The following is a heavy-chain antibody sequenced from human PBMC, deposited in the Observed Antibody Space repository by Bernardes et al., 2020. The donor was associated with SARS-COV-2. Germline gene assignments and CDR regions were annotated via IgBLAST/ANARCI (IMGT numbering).Heavy chain of an antibody. J-gene: IGHJ6*02. V-gene: IGHV1-18*01. CDR2: ISAYNGNT. D-gene: IGHD2-2*01. CDR1: GYTFTSYG. Sequence: ASVKVSCKASGYTFTSYGISWVRQAPGQGLEWMGWISAYNGNTNYAQKLQGRVTMTTDTSTSTAYMELRSLRSDDTAVYYCARVTGRPSSYYYYYGMDGWGQGTTVTVSS. CDR3: ARVTGRPSSYYYYYGMDG.